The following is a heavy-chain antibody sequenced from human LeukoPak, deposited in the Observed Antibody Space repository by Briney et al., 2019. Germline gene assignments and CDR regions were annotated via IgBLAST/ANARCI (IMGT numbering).Heavy chain of an antibody. CDR2: IFRTGST. J-gene: IGHJ5*01. CDR1: GGSIGSSSYY. CDR3: ARRVGFYGSGSLNYFDP. D-gene: IGHD3-10*01. Sequence: SETLSLTCIVSGGSIGSSSYYWGWIRQPPGKGLEWIGSIFRTGSTYYNASLQSRVSISVDTSKNHFALKLASVTAADTAVYFCARRVGFYGSGSLNYFDPWGQGILVSVSS. V-gene: IGHV4-39*02.